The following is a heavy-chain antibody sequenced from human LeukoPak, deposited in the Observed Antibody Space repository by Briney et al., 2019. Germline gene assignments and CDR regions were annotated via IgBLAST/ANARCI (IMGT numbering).Heavy chain of an antibody. CDR3: ARVDRQCNNDY. CDR1: GFTFSSYW. Sequence: GGSLRLSRAASGFTFSSYWMSWVRQAPGKGLEWVANIKQDGSEKYYVDSVKGRFTISRDNAKNSLYLQMNSLRAEDTAVYYCARVDRQCNNDYWGQGTLVTVSS. D-gene: IGHD1/OR15-1a*01. CDR2: IKQDGSEK. J-gene: IGHJ4*02. V-gene: IGHV3-7*01.